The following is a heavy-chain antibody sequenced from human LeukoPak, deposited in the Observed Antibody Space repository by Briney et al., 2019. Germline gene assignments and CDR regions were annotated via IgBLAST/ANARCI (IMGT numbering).Heavy chain of an antibody. Sequence: SETLSLTCNVSGGSISSGSYYWGWIRQPPGKGLEWIGSIYYSGNTYYEPSLKSRVTISVDTSKNQFSLKLSSVTAADTAVYYCARQEDVVVVAAIPRFDYWGQGTLVTVSS. CDR3: ARQEDVVVVAAIPRFDY. V-gene: IGHV4-39*01. CDR2: IYYSGNT. D-gene: IGHD2-15*01. CDR1: GGSISSGSYY. J-gene: IGHJ4*02.